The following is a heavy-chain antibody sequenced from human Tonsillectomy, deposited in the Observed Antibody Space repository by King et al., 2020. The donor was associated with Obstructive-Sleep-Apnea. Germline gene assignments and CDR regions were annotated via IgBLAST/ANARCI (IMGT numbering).Heavy chain of an antibody. CDR2: IDPSDSYT. V-gene: IGHV5-10-1*03. Sequence: VQLVESGAEVQKPGESLRISCKCSGYSFTTYWITWVRQKPGKGLEWMGRIDPSDSYTNHSPSFQGHVTTSADKSISTAYLQWSSLKASDSAMYYCARQTYDTSGYYPGDWGQGTLVTVSS. CDR3: ARQTYDTSGYYPGD. J-gene: IGHJ4*02. D-gene: IGHD3-22*01. CDR1: GYSFTTYW.